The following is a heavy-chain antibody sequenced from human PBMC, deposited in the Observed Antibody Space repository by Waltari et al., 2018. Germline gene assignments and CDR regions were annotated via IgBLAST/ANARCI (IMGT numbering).Heavy chain of an antibody. Sequence: QVQLVESGGGVVQPGGSLRLSCAASGFTFSSYGMHWVRQAPGKGLDGVAFIRYDGSNKYYADSVKGRFTISRDNSKNTLDLQMNSLRAEDTAVYYCAKDRGRSYYFDYWGQGTLVTVSS. CDR1: GFTFSSYG. CDR2: IRYDGSNK. J-gene: IGHJ4*02. CDR3: AKDRGRSYYFDY. D-gene: IGHD3-10*01. V-gene: IGHV3-30*02.